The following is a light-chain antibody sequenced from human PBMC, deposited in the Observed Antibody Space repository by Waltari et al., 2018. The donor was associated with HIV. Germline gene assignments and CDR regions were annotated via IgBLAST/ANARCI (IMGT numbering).Light chain of an antibody. Sequence: QTALTQPASVSGSPGQSITISCTGTRSDVGAYNLVPWYQQHQGKAPRLIIYDVSERPAGVSNRFTGSKSGNTASLTISGLQAEDEADYYCCSYVSEIVPCVFGGGTKLTVL. V-gene: IGLV2-23*02. CDR3: CSYVSEIVPCV. J-gene: IGLJ3*02. CDR1: RSDVGAYNL. CDR2: DVS.